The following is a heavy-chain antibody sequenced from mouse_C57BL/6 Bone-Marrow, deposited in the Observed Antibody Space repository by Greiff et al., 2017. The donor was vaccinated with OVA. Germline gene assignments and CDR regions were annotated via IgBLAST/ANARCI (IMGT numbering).Heavy chain of an antibody. V-gene: IGHV5-6*01. J-gene: IGHJ2*01. CDR2: ISSGGSYT. Sequence: EVKLVESGGDLVKPGGSLKLSCAASGFTFSSYGMSWVRQTPDKRLEWVATISSGGSYTYYPDSVKGRFTISRDNAKNTLYLQMSSLKSEDTAMYYCARHDDYDVGGYWGQGTTLTVSS. CDR1: GFTFSSYG. D-gene: IGHD2-4*01. CDR3: ARHDDYDVGGY.